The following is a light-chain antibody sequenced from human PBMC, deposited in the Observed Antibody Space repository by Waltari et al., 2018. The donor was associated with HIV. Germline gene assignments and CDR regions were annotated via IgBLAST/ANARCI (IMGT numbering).Light chain of an antibody. CDR3: LLSYDGTLV. V-gene: IGLV7-46*01. J-gene: IGLJ2*01. Sequence: QPVVTQEPSLTVSPGGTVILTCASSAGVVTRGHCPYWFQLRPGQAPNTLIFYSNNRYPWQPSRFAGSFLGGEAALTLTGAQPEDEAAYYCLLSYDGTLVFGGGT. CDR2: YSN. CDR1: AGVVTRGHC.